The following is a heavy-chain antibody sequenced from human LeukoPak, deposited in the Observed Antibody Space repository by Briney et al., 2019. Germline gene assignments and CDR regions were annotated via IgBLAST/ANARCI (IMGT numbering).Heavy chain of an antibody. CDR1: GFTFSSYS. Sequence: PGGSLRLSCAASGFTFSSYSMNWVRQAPGKGLEWVSSISSSSSHIYYADSVRGRFTISRDNAKNSMYLQMNSLRVEDTAVYYCTRGLDPLDYWGQGTLATVSS. J-gene: IGHJ4*02. CDR3: TRGLDPLDY. V-gene: IGHV3-21*01. CDR2: ISSSSSHI. D-gene: IGHD5/OR15-5a*01.